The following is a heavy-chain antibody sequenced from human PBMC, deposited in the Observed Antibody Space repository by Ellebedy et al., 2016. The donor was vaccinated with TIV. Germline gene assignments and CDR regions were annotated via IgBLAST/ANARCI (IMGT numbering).Heavy chain of an antibody. J-gene: IGHJ6*04. Sequence: GESLKISXAVSGFSVSNNSLTWVRQAPGKGLEWVSVIYSGGSSYYADSVKGRFSISTDNFKNTLYLQMNSLRAEDTAVYYCARDRVRVLGVGPVWGKGTTVTVSS. CDR2: IYSGGSS. CDR1: GFSVSNNS. V-gene: IGHV3-53*01. D-gene: IGHD3-3*01. CDR3: ARDRVRVLGVGPV.